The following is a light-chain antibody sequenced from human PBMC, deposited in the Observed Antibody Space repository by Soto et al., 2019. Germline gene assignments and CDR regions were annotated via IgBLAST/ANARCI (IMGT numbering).Light chain of an antibody. V-gene: IGKV1-6*01. CDR1: EDVRHD. CDR2: SAT. Sequence: AIQVTQSRSSLSASVGDRVTITFRTIEDVRHDLAWFQQRPGKAPNLLIYSATRLQSGVPSRFSGSGSGTDFTLIISSLQPEDFATYYCLQANNYPWTFGLGTKVDIK. J-gene: IGKJ1*01. CDR3: LQANNYPWT.